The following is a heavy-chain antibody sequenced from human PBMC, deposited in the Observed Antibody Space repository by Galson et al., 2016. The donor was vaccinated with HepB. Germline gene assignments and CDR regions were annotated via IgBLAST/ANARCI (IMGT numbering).Heavy chain of an antibody. J-gene: IGHJ4*02. D-gene: IGHD2-15*01. CDR1: GFPFSIYA. Sequence: SLRLSCAASGFPFSIYAMHWVRQAPGKGLEWVAVISYDGSQKYYADSVEGRITISRDNSKNTLFLQLYSLRVEDTAVYYCGGGPRAITVAATGANLDNWGQGTLVTVSS. CDR3: GGGPRAITVAATGANLDN. V-gene: IGHV3-30*04. CDR2: ISYDGSQK.